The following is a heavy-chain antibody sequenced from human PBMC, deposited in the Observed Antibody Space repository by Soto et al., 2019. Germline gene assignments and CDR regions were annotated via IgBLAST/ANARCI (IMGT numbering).Heavy chain of an antibody. J-gene: IGHJ5*02. Sequence: SVKVSCKASGFTFTSSAMQWVRQARGQRLEWIGWIVVGSGNTNYAQKFQERVTITRDMSTSTAYMELSSLRSEDTAVYYCAAAPLLWFGESWFDPWGQGTLVTVSS. D-gene: IGHD3-10*01. V-gene: IGHV1-58*02. CDR1: GFTFTSSA. CDR3: AAAPLLWFGESWFDP. CDR2: IVVGSGNT.